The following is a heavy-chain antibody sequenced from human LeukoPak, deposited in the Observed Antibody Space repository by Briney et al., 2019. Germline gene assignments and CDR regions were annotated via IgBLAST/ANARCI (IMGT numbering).Heavy chain of an antibody. CDR3: ARDGDRIAVAGQYYYYGMDV. CDR2: ISSSSSYT. V-gene: IGHV3-11*06. Sequence: GGSLRLSCAASGFTFSDYYMSWIRQAPGKGLEWVSYISSSSSYTNYADSVKGRFTISRDNAKNSLYLQMNSLRAEDTAVYYCARDGDRIAVAGQYYYYGMDVWGKGTTVTVSS. D-gene: IGHD6-19*01. J-gene: IGHJ6*04. CDR1: GFTFSDYY.